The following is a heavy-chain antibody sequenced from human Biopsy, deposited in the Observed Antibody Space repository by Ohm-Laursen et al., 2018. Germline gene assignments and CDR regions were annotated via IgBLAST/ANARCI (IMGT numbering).Heavy chain of an antibody. CDR3: ARDLPSSYYYAMDV. CDR1: GASITSYY. V-gene: IGHV4-4*07. CDR2: TYKGGNT. J-gene: IGHJ6*02. Sequence: TLSLTCTVSGASITSYYWSWIRQPAGKGLEWIGHTYKGGNTNHNPSLKSRVSMSVDTSKNQLSLTLRSATAADTAVYYCARDLPSSYYYAMDVWGQGTTVTVSS.